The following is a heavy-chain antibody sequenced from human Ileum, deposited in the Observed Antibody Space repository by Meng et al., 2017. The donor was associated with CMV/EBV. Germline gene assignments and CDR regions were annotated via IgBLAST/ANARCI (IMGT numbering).Heavy chain of an antibody. V-gene: IGHV7-4-1*02. CDR3: ARDGLSGRYFDY. J-gene: IGHJ4*02. CDR2: INTNTGNP. D-gene: IGHD1-26*01. Sequence: CQTAGYTVTRNNIIWVRRAPGQGPEWMGWINTNTGNPTYAQGFTGRFVFSLDTSVNTAYLQITSLKPEDTAVYYCARDGLSGRYFDYWGQGSLVTVSS. CDR1: GYTVTRNN.